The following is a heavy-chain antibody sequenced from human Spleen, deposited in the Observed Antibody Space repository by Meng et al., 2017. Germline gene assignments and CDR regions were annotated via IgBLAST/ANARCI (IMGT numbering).Heavy chain of an antibody. Sequence: GGSLRLSCAASGFTVSHNYMSWVRQAPGKGLEWVSYISSSGSTIYYADSVKGRFTISRDNAKNSLYLQMNSLRAEDTAVYYCARTDRGAYYYDSSGYPPSFDYWGQGTLVTVSS. CDR2: ISSSGSTI. V-gene: IGHV3-11*01. CDR1: GFTVSHNY. D-gene: IGHD3-22*01. CDR3: ARTDRGAYYYDSSGYPPSFDY. J-gene: IGHJ4*02.